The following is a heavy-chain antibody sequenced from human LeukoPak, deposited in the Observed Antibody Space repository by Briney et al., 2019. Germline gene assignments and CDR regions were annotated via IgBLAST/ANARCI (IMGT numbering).Heavy chain of an antibody. V-gene: IGHV4-34*01. CDR2: INHSGST. CDR1: AGSFSRYY. D-gene: IGHD2-15*01. Sequence: PSETLSLTCSVYAGSFSRYYWSWIRQPPSKGLEWIGEINHSGSTNYNPSLKSQVTISVDTSKNHFSRKVTAVTAGDTAVYYCARGCSGGSCYPAHFDYWGQGTLVTVSS. CDR3: ARGCSGGSCYPAHFDY. J-gene: IGHJ4*02.